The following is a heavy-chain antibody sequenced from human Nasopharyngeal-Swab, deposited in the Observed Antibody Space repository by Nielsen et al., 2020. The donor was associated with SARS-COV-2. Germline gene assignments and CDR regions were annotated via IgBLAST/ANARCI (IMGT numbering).Heavy chain of an antibody. D-gene: IGHD3-3*01. V-gene: IGHV4-61*02. CDR1: GGSISSGSYY. CDR2: IYTSGST. J-gene: IGHJ5*02. Sequence: SETLSLTCTVSGGSISSGSYYWSWIRQPAGKGLEWIGRIYTSGSTNYNPSLKSRVTISVDTSKNQFSLKLSSVTAADTAVYYCARSYDFWGGYHYNWFDPWGQGTLVTVSS. CDR3: ARSYDFWGGYHYNWFDP.